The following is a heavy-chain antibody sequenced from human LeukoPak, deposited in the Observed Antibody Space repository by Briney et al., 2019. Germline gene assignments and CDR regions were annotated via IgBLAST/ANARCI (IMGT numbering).Heavy chain of an antibody. Sequence: SETLSLTCTVSGGSISTYYWSWIRQPPGKGLEWVGCLFSGGTTNYNPSLKSRVTMSVDMSKHQFSLRLTSVTAADTAVYYCARHGGNLGSFNFWGQGSLVTVSS. V-gene: IGHV4-59*08. CDR3: ARHGGNLGSFNF. CDR2: LFSGGTT. J-gene: IGHJ4*02. D-gene: IGHD3-16*01. CDR1: GGSISTYY.